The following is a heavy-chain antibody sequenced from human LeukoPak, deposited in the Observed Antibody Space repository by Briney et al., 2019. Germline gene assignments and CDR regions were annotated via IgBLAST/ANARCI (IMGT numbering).Heavy chain of an antibody. V-gene: IGHV3-33*01. J-gene: IGHJ6*02. D-gene: IGHD2-2*02. CDR3: ARDPYCSITSCYNGMDV. CDR1: GFTFSSYG. CDR2: IWYDGSNN. Sequence: PGGSLRLSCAASGFTFSSYGMHWVRQAPGKGLEWVAVIWYDGSNNYYANSVRGRFTISRDNSKNTLYLQMNSLRAEDTAVYYCARDPYCSITSCYNGMDVWGQGTTVTVSS.